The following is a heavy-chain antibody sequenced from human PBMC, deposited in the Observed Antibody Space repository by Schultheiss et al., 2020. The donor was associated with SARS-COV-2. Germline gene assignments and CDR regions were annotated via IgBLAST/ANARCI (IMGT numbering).Heavy chain of an antibody. V-gene: IGHV1-2*02. CDR1: GYTFTGYY. Sequence: ASVKVSCKASGYTFTGYYMHWVRQAPGQGLEWMGWINPNSGGTNYAQKLQGRVTMTTDTSTSTAYMELRSLRSDDTAVYYCATGRIFYDSSGYAFDYWGQGTLVTVSS. CDR2: INPNSGGT. CDR3: ATGRIFYDSSGYAFDY. J-gene: IGHJ4*02. D-gene: IGHD3-22*01.